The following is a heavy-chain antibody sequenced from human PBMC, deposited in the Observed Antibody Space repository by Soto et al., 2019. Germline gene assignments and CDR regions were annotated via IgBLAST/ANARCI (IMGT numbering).Heavy chain of an antibody. J-gene: IGHJ5*01. CDR1: GFTFANYW. CDR3: EEDSASGWARRFLDS. Sequence: PGGSLRLSCAASGFTFANYWMQWVRQAPGKGLVWVSRINSDGSSTSHADSAKGRFTISRANPKNTLYLQLSSLGHEDTAGVYCEEDSASGWARRFLDSWGQGTPVTVAS. D-gene: IGHD3-3*01. CDR2: INSDGSST. V-gene: IGHV3-74*01.